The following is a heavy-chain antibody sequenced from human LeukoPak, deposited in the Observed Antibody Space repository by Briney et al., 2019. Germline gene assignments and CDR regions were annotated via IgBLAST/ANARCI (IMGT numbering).Heavy chain of an antibody. CDR2: IHGSGNPI. D-gene: IGHD3-10*01. CDR1: GFTFSDHY. J-gene: IGHJ4*02. V-gene: IGHV3-11*04. CDR3: ARGHYGLDY. Sequence: GGSLRLSCVGSGFTFSDHYMSWIRQAPGKGLEWVSYIHGSGNPIYYADSVKGRFTISRDNAKNSLYLQVNSLRAEDTAVYYCARGHYGLDYWGQGTVVTVSS.